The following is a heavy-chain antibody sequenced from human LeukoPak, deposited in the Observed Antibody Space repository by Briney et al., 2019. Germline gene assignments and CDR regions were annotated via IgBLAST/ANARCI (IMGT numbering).Heavy chain of an antibody. D-gene: IGHD6-19*01. V-gene: IGHV1-2*02. J-gene: IGHJ4*02. CDR2: INPNSGGT. CDR1: GYTFTGYY. Sequence: HVASVKVSCKASGYTFTGYYMHWVRQAPGQGLEWMGWINPNSGGTNYAQKFQGRVTMTRDTSISTAYMELSSLRSEDTAVYYCARGRGSSGWLSRAAGYYFDYWGQGTLVTVSS. CDR3: ARGRGSSGWLSRAAGYYFDY.